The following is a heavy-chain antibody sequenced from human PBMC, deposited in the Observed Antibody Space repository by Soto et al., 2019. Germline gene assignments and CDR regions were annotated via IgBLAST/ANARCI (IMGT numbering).Heavy chain of an antibody. Sequence: GGSLRLSCAASGFTFISYAMIWVRQAPCKWLEWVSAISGSGGSTYYADSVKGRFTISRDNSKNTLYLQMNSLRAEDTAVYYCAKEDSSSSPRGYYYYGMDVWGQGTTVTVSS. V-gene: IGHV3-23*01. CDR3: AKEDSSSSPRGYYYYGMDV. J-gene: IGHJ6*02. CDR1: GFTFISYA. CDR2: ISGSGGST. D-gene: IGHD6-13*01.